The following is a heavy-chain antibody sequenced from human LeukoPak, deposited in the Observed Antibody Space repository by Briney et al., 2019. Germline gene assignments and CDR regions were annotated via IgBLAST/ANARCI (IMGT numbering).Heavy chain of an antibody. D-gene: IGHD1-1*01. Sequence: KPSETLSLTCTVSGGSVSSGSYYWSWIRQPPGKGLEWIGYIYYSGSTYYNPSLKSRVTISVDTSKNQFSLKLSSVTAPDTAVYYCARHEDRNWYFDHWGQGTLVTVSS. V-gene: IGHV4-61*01. J-gene: IGHJ4*02. CDR1: GGSVSSGSYY. CDR2: IYYSGST. CDR3: ARHEDRNWYFDH.